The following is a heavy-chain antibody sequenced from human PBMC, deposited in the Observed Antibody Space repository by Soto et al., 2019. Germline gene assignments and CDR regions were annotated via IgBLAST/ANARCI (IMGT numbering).Heavy chain of an antibody. D-gene: IGHD3-22*01. V-gene: IGHV1-8*01. CDR1: AYTFTRYD. J-gene: IGHJ5*02. CDR2: MNPHCGNT. Sequence: SVKVSCQAYAYTFTRYDINWVRQATGHGLEWMGWMNPHCGNTGYAQKSQRTITMTRDNPLIIAYMELSSMGSEDTAVDYCARVIDYYDSRRLHSWFNLSG. CDR3: ARVIDYYDSRRLHSWFNL.